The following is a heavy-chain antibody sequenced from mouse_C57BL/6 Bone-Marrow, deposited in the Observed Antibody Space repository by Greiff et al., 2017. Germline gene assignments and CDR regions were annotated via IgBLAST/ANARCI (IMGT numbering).Heavy chain of an antibody. CDR1: GYTFTSYW. Sequence: VQLQQPGAELVKPGASVKLSCKASGYTFTSYWMHWVKQRPGQGLEWIGMIHPNSGSTNYNEKFKSKATLTVDKSSSTSYMQLSSLTSEDSAVYYCARRGDGNYVGWFAYWGQGTLVTVSA. J-gene: IGHJ3*01. CDR2: IHPNSGST. D-gene: IGHD2-1*01. V-gene: IGHV1-64*01. CDR3: ARRGDGNYVGWFAY.